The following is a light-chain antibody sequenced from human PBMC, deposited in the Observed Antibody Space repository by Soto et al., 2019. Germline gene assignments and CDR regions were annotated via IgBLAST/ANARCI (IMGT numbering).Light chain of an antibody. CDR3: CSYAPSRTLL. Sequence: QSALTQPASVSGSPGESITISCTGTSSDVGTYNLVTWYQQHLGRVPKLILYEGNKRPSGVSSRFSASKSGNTASLTISGLQAEDEADYFCCSYAPSRTLLFGGGTKVTVL. CDR1: SSDVGTYNL. CDR2: EGN. V-gene: IGLV2-23*01. J-gene: IGLJ2*01.